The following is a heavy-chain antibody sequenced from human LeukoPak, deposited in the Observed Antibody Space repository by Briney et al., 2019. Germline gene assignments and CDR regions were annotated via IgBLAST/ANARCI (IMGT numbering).Heavy chain of an antibody. CDR3: ARSKYYYDSSGYLYYYYYGMGV. CDR2: IIPILGIA. CDR1: GGTFSSYA. Sequence: GASVKVSCKASGGTFSSYAISWVRQAPGQGLEWMGRIIPILGIANYAQKLQGRVTITADKSTSTAYIELSSLRSEDTAVYYCARSKYYYDSSGYLYYYYYGMGVWGQGTTVTVSS. J-gene: IGHJ6*02. V-gene: IGHV1-69*04. D-gene: IGHD3-22*01.